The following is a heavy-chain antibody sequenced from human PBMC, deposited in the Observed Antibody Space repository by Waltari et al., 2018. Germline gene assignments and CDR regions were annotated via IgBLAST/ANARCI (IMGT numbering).Heavy chain of an antibody. CDR2: INQDGSGT. J-gene: IGHJ4*02. V-gene: IGHV3-7*04. Sequence: EVQLVESGGGLVQPGGSLRLSCAASGFTLSSFWMSWARQAPGKGLEWVANINQDGSGTYYVDSVKGRFTISRDNAKNSVFLQMNSLRAEDTAVYYCQRGDYWGQGTLVTVSS. CDR1: GFTLSSFW. CDR3: QRGDY.